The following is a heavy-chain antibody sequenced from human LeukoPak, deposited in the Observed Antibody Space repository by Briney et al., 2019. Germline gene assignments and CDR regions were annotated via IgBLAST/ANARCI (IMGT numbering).Heavy chain of an antibody. D-gene: IGHD1-26*01. V-gene: IGHV3-66*02. CDR3: ARSWDARLNFDY. CDR2: IYSGGNT. CDR1: GFTLSSNY. Sequence: GGSLRLSCAASGFTLSSNYMNWVRQAPGKGLEWVSVIYSGGNTYYADSVKGRFTISRDNSKNTLYLQMNSLRDEDTAIYYCARSWDARLNFDYWGQGTLVTVSS. J-gene: IGHJ4*02.